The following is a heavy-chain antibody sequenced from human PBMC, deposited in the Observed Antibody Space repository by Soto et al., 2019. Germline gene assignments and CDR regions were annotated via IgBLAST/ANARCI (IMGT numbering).Heavy chain of an antibody. J-gene: IGHJ4*02. CDR2: IYYSGST. CDR3: ARLGTGVY. D-gene: IGHD1-1*01. CDR1: GDSISSYY. V-gene: IGHV4-59*01. Sequence: PSETLSLTCTVSGDSISSYYWSWIRQPPGKGLEWIGYIYYSGSTNYNPSLKSRVTISVDTPKNQFSLKLTSVTAADTAMYYCARLGTGVYWGQGTLVTVSS.